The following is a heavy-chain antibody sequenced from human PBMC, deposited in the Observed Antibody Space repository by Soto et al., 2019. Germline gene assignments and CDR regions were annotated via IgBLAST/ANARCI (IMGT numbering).Heavy chain of an antibody. CDR1: GFTFSSYS. Sequence: EVQLVESGGGLVKPGGSLRLSCAASGFTFSSYSMNWVRQAPGKGLEWVSSSSSSSSYIYYADSVKGRFTISRDNAKNSLYLQMNSLRAEDTAVYYCARGRSDFWSGYYFYYMDVWGKGTTVTVSS. V-gene: IGHV3-21*06. CDR3: ARGRSDFWSGYYFYYMDV. CDR2: SSSSSSYI. D-gene: IGHD3-3*01. J-gene: IGHJ6*03.